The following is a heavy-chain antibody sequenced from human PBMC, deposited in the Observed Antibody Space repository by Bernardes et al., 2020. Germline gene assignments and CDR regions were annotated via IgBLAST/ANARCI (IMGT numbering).Heavy chain of an antibody. J-gene: IGHJ4*02. CDR1: GFTFSSYC. Sequence: GGSLRLSCAASGFTFSSYCMSWVRQAPGKGLEWVANIKQDGSEKYYVDSVKGRFTISRDNAKNSLYLQMNSLRAEDTAVYYCARRAGSGWSSPFDYWGQGTLVTVSS. CDR3: ARRAGSGWSSPFDY. V-gene: IGHV3-7*03. D-gene: IGHD6-19*01. CDR2: IKQDGSEK.